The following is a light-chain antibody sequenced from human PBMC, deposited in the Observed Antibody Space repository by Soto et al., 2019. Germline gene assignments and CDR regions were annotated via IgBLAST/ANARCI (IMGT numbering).Light chain of an antibody. Sequence: DIVLTQSPATLSLSPGERATVSCRTSQSVSNYLAWYQQKPGQPPRLLIYGASNRATGIPARFSGSGSGTDFTLTISSLEPEGFAVYYCQQRSSTWTFGQGTKVDIK. CDR2: GAS. V-gene: IGKV3-11*01. J-gene: IGKJ1*01. CDR1: QSVSNY. CDR3: QQRSSTWT.